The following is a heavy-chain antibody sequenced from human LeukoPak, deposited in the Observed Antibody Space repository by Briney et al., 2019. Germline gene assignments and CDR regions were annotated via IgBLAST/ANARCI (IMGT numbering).Heavy chain of an antibody. D-gene: IGHD1-26*01. CDR3: ARGRGSGGWGYYYMDV. Sequence: SETLSLTCTVSGGSISSYYWSWIRQPPGKGLEWIGYIYYSGSTNYNPSLKSRVTISVDTSKNQFSLKLSSVTAADTAVYYCARGRGSGGWGYYYMDVWGKGTTVTVSS. CDR2: IYYSGST. V-gene: IGHV4-59*01. CDR1: GGSISSYY. J-gene: IGHJ6*03.